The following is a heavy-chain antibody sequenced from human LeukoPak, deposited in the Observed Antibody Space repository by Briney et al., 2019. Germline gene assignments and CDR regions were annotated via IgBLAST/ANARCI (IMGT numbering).Heavy chain of an antibody. CDR2: ISSSGNNI. Sequence: AGGSLRLSCAASGFTFSSHEMNWVRQGPGKGLEWVSYISSSGNNIQYADSVKGRFTISRDNARNSLYLQMNSLRADDTAVYYCVRRFDYWGQGTLVTVSS. J-gene: IGHJ4*02. CDR3: VRRFDY. CDR1: GFTFSSHE. V-gene: IGHV3-48*03.